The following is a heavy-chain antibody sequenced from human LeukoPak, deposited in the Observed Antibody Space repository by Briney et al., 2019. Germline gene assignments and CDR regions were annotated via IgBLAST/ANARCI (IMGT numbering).Heavy chain of an antibody. CDR2: ISSSSSYI. CDR3: AKEDIVVVVAATPFDY. CDR1: GFTFSSYS. Sequence: GGSLRLSCAASGFTFSSYSMNWVRQAPGKGLEWVSSISSSSSYIYYADSVKGRFTISRDNSKNTLYLQMNSLRAEDTAVYYCAKEDIVVVVAATPFDYWGQGTLVTVSS. J-gene: IGHJ4*02. D-gene: IGHD2-15*01. V-gene: IGHV3-21*04.